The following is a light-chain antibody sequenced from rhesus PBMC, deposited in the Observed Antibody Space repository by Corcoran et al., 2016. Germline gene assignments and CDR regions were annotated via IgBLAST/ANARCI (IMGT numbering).Light chain of an antibody. J-gene: IGKJ4*01. CDR2: KES. CDR1: QGISSW. V-gene: IGKV1-22*01. CDR3: QQYNSRPLT. Sequence: DIQMTQYTSSLSASVGDTVTITCRASQGISSWLAWYQKKPGKAPKLLIYKESSLQSGVPSRFSGSGAWTDFTRTSNSLQSEEFATYYCQQYNSRPLTFGGGTKVEIK.